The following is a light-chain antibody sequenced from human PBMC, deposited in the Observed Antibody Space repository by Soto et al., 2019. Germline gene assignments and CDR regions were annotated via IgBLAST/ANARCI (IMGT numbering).Light chain of an antibody. CDR3: ISYKTDDTFV. CDR1: SSDVGTYNY. Sequence: QSVLTQPASVSGSPGRSITISCTGTSSDVGTYNYVSWYQQHADKAPKLVIYEVSNRPSGVSNRFSGSKSGNTASLTISGLQADDEAEYFCISYKTDDTFVFGSGTKLTVL. V-gene: IGLV2-14*01. CDR2: EVS. J-gene: IGLJ1*01.